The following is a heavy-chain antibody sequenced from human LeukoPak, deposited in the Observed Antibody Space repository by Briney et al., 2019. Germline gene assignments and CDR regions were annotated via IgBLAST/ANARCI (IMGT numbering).Heavy chain of an antibody. Sequence: PGGSLRLSCAASGFTFSSYTMNWVRQAPGKGLGWVSSISSSSSYIYYVDSVKGRFTISRDNAKKSLYLQMNSLRAEDTALYYCARDGDTVLTRGYYYYMDVWGKGTTVTASS. D-gene: IGHD4-23*01. CDR1: GFTFSSYT. V-gene: IGHV3-21*01. CDR3: ARDGDTVLTRGYYYYMDV. CDR2: ISSSSSYI. J-gene: IGHJ6*03.